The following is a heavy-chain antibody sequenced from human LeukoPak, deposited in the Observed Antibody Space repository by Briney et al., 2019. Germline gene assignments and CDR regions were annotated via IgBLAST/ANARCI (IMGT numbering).Heavy chain of an antibody. Sequence: GASVKVSCKASGYTFTGYYMHWVRQMPGKGLEWMGIIYPGDSDTIYSPSFQGQVTISADKSISTAYLQCSSLKASDTAMYYCARLPGYCSGGSCYFDYWGQGTLVTVSS. V-gene: IGHV5-51*01. CDR1: GYTFTGYY. J-gene: IGHJ4*02. CDR3: ARLPGYCSGGSCYFDY. CDR2: IYPGDSDT. D-gene: IGHD2-15*01.